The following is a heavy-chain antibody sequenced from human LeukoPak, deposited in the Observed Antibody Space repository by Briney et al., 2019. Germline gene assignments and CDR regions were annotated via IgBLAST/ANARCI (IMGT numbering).Heavy chain of an antibody. V-gene: IGHV4-4*07. CDR1: GGSISSYY. D-gene: IGHD6-19*01. CDR2: IYTSGST. J-gene: IGHJ5*02. Sequence: SETLSLTCTVSGGSISSYYWSWIRQPAGKGLEWIGRIYTSGSTNYNPSLKSRVTMSVDTSKNQFPLKLSSVTAADTAVYYCARDRGHSGWYTRLAWFDPWGQGTLVTVSS. CDR3: ARDRGHSGWYTRLAWFDP.